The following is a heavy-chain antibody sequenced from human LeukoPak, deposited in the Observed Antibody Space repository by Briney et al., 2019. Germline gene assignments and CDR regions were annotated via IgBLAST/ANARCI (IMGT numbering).Heavy chain of an antibody. D-gene: IGHD3-10*01. CDR1: GFTFSSYA. CDR3: AKGPRGDYYGSGILGYFDY. J-gene: IGHJ4*02. Sequence: GGSLRLSCAGSGFTFSSYAMSWVRQAPGKGLEWVSAISGSGGSTYYADSVKGRFTISRDSSKNTLYLQMNSLRAEDTAVYYCAKGPRGDYYGSGILGYFDYWGQGTLVTASS. V-gene: IGHV3-23*01. CDR2: ISGSGGST.